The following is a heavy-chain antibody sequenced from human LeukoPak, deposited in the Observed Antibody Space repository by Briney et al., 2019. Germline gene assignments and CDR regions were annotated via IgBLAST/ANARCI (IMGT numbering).Heavy chain of an antibody. CDR2: ISGSGGST. V-gene: IGHV3-23*01. CDR3: ASLGGYDTLTGYYIPLYYGMDV. CDR1: GFTFSSYA. Sequence: GGSLRLSCAASGFTFSSYAMSWVRQAPGKGLEWVSAISGSGGSTYYADSVKGRFTISRDNSKNTLYLQMNSLRAEDTAVYYCASLGGYDTLTGYYIPLYYGMDVWGQGTTVTVSS. D-gene: IGHD3-9*01. J-gene: IGHJ6*02.